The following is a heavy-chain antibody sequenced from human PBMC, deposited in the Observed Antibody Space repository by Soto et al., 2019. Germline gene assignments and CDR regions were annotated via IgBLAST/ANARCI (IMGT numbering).Heavy chain of an antibody. Sequence: QVQLVQSGAEVRKPGASVKVSCEASGYTFTSYDIYWVRQATGQGLEWMGWLNPNTGNSGYAQKFQGRITVTSDPSIHTVHMELSSLRSEDTAVYYCARRAETNGWNGFGADKYYFDFWGQGTLATVSS. D-gene: IGHD1-1*01. CDR3: ARRAETNGWNGFGADKYYFDF. CDR1: GYTFTSYD. CDR2: LNPNTGNS. J-gene: IGHJ4*02. V-gene: IGHV1-8*01.